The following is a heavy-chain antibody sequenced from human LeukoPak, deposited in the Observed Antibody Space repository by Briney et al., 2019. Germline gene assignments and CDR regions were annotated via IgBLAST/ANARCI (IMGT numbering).Heavy chain of an antibody. CDR3: ASGGKNYSNRQLGP. Sequence: PSQTLSLTCTVSGGSISSGDYYWSWIRRPPGKGLEWIGYIYYSGSTYYNPSLKSRVTISVDTSKNQFSLKLSSVTAADTAVYYCASGGKNYSNRQLGPWGQGTLVTVSS. J-gene: IGHJ4*02. CDR2: IYYSGST. D-gene: IGHD4-11*01. V-gene: IGHV4-30-4*01. CDR1: GGSISSGDYY.